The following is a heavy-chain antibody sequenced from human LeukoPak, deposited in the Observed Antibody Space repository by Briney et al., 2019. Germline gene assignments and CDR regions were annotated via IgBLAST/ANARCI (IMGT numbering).Heavy chain of an antibody. J-gene: IGHJ4*02. CDR3: GKNDGWVHLAQ. CDR2: IYSGGST. D-gene: IGHD6-19*01. Sequence: GGSLRLSCAASGFTVSSNYMSWVRQAPGKGLEWVSVIYSGGSTYYADSVKGRFTISRDNSKNTLYLQMNSLRVEDTAIYYCGKNDGWVHLAQGGQGALVTGSS. V-gene: IGHV3-53*01. CDR1: GFTVSSNY.